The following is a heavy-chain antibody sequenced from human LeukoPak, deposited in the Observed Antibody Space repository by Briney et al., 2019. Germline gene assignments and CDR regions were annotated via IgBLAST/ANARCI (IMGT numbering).Heavy chain of an antibody. CDR1: GYTFTSYG. J-gene: IGHJ4*02. CDR2: INAYNGNT. CDR3: ARGKGSFLDY. Sequence: GASVKVSCKASGYTFTSYGISWVRQAPGQGGNWMGWINAYNGNTNYAQKLQGRVTMTTDTSTSTAYIELRSLRSDDTAVYYCARGKGSFLDYWGQGTLVTVSS. D-gene: IGHD6-13*01. V-gene: IGHV1-18*01.